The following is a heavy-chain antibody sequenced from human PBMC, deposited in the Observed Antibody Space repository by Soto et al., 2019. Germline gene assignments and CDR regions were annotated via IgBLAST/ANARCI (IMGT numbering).Heavy chain of an antibody. CDR1: GYTFTSYG. J-gene: IGHJ4*02. CDR3: ATPDLYSGSRGYFDY. CDR2: FDPEDGKT. Sequence: GASVKVSCKASGYTFTSYGISCVRQAPGQGLEWMGGFDPEDGKTNYAQKFQGRVTMTEDTSTDTAYMELSSLTSEDTAVYYCATPDLYSGSRGYFDYWGQGTLVTVSS. D-gene: IGHD6-13*01. V-gene: IGHV1-24*01.